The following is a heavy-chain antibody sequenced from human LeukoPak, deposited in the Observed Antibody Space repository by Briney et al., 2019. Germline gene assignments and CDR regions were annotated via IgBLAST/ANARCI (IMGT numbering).Heavy chain of an antibody. D-gene: IGHD4-17*01. CDR3: ARDLVTVTKGFDI. J-gene: IGHJ3*02. CDR2: ISYIGGT. Sequence: SETLSLTCAVSDDSFSSHYWTWIRQPPGKGLEWIGYISYIGGTNYSPSLKSRVTISIDTSKNEFSLKLTSVTAADTAVYYCARDLVTVTKGFDIWGQGTMVTVSS. V-gene: IGHV4-59*11. CDR1: DDSFSSHY.